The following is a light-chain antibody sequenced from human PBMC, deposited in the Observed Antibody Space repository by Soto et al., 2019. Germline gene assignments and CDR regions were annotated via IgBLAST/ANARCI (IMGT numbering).Light chain of an antibody. CDR1: QIVLYSSNNKNY. CDR2: WAS. J-gene: IGKJ1*01. V-gene: IGKV4-1*01. CDR3: QQYYSTPQK. Sequence: DIVMTQSPDSLAVSLGERATINCKSSQIVLYSSNNKNYLAWYQQKPGQPPKLLIYWASTRESGVPDRFSGSGSGTDLTLTISSLQAEDVAVYYCQQYYSTPQKFGKRTKVDI.